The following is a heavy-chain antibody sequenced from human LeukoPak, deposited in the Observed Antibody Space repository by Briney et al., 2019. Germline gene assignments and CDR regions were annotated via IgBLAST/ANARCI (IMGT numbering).Heavy chain of an antibody. J-gene: IGHJ4*02. CDR3: AKRGDGYFYYFDY. CDR2: ISGSGGST. V-gene: IGHV3-23*01. D-gene: IGHD5-24*01. CDR1: GFTFSSYA. Sequence: GGSLRLSCAASGFTFSSYAMNWVRQAPGKGLEWVATISGSGGSTYYADSVKGRFTISRDNSKNTLYLQMNSLRAEDTAVYYCAKRGDGYFYYFDYWGQGTLVTVSS.